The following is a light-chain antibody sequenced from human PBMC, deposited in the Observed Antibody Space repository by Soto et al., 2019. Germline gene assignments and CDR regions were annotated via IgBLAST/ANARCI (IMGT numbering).Light chain of an antibody. J-gene: IGKJ4*01. CDR1: QSVSSS. V-gene: IGKV3-15*01. CDR2: GAS. Sequence: EIVMTQSPATLSVSPGERATLSCWASQSVSSSLAWYQQKPGQAPRLLIYGASTRATGIPARFSGSGSGTVFTFNISGLQSEDLAVYFGQQYNKWPLSFGGGTKVE. CDR3: QQYNKWPLS.